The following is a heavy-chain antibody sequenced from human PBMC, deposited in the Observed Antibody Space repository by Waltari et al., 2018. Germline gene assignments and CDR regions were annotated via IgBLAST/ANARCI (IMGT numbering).Heavy chain of an antibody. J-gene: IGHJ6*02. Sequence: EVQLVESGGVVVQPGGSLRLSCAASGFTFDDYAMHWVRQAPGKGLEWVSLISWDGGSTYYADSVKGRFTISRDNSKNSLYLQMNSLRAEDTALYYCAKDSYCSSTSCYHYYYYGMDVWGQGTTVTVSS. D-gene: IGHD2-2*01. CDR2: ISWDGGST. CDR1: GFTFDDYA. CDR3: AKDSYCSSTSCYHYYYYGMDV. V-gene: IGHV3-43D*04.